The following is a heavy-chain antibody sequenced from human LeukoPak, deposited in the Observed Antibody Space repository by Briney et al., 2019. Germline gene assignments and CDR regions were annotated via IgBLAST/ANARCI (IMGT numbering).Heavy chain of an antibody. CDR1: GGSISSYY. V-gene: IGHV4-59*04. CDR3: ARPHSYADYYFDY. CDR2: IYYSGST. J-gene: IGHJ4*02. Sequence: SETLSLTCTVSGGSISSYYWSWIRQPPGKGLEWIGFIYYSGSTYCNPSLKSRVTISVDTSKNQFSLKLTSVTAADTAVYYCARPHSYADYYFDYWGQGTLVTVSS. D-gene: IGHD4-17*01.